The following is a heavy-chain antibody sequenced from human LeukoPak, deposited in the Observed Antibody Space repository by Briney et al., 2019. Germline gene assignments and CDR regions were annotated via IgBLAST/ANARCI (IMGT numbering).Heavy chain of an antibody. CDR1: GFTFRKYY. Sequence: GGSLRHSCAASGFTFRKYYMHWVRQAPGKGLVWVSRINSDGSSTTYADSVRGRFTVSRDNAKNTLYLQMNSLKVEDTAMYYCTRVFVGDEYSSSGYWGQGTLVTVSS. CDR2: INSDGSST. J-gene: IGHJ4*02. V-gene: IGHV3-74*03. CDR3: TRVFVGDEYSSSGY. D-gene: IGHD6-13*01.